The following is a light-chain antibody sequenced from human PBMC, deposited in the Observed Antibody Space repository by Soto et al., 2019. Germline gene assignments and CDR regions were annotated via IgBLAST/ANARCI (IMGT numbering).Light chain of an antibody. CDR3: QHYGNSLT. J-gene: IGKJ4*01. Sequence: DIVLTQSPGTLSLSPGESVTLSCRASQSVSSSHLAWYQQKPGQAPRLFIYGASRRATGIPDRFSGSGSGTDFTLTISRLQPEDFAVYSCQHYGNSLTFGGGTKVEIK. V-gene: IGKV3-20*01. CDR1: QSVSSSH. CDR2: GAS.